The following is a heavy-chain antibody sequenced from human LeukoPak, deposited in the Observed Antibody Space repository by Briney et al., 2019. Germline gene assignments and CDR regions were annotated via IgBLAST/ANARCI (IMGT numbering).Heavy chain of an antibody. CDR1: GFTFDDYA. CDR3: AKKSSVAYALDY. V-gene: IGHV3-9*01. D-gene: IGHD4-23*01. Sequence: GGSLRLSCAASGFTFDDYAMHWVRQAPGKGLEWVSGISWNSGSIGYADSVKGRFTISRDNAKNSLYLQMNSLRAEDTALYYCAKKSSVAYALDYWGQGTPVTVSS. J-gene: IGHJ4*02. CDR2: ISWNSGSI.